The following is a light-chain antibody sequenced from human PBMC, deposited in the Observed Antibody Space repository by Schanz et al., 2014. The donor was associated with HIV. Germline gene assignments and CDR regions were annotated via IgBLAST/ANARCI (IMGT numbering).Light chain of an antibody. CDR2: GNT. CDR1: SSNFGAGSD. V-gene: IGLV1-40*01. Sequence: QSVLTQPPSVSGAPGQTVTISCTGSSSNFGAGSDVHWYRHLPGTAPELLIYGNTNRPSGVPDRFSGSRSGTSASLAITGLQAEDEGDYYCLSYDISLSSYVFGSGTKLTVL. J-gene: IGLJ1*01. CDR3: LSYDISLSSYV.